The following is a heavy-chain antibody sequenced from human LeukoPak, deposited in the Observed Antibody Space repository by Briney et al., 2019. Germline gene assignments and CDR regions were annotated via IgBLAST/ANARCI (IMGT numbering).Heavy chain of an antibody. Sequence: PGGSLRLSCAASGFTFSSYWMSWVRQAPGKGLEWVANIKQDGSEKYYVDSVKGRFTISRDNAKNSLYLQMNSLRAEDTAVYYCARILLWFGDPTVGDYWGQGTLVTVSS. J-gene: IGHJ4*02. CDR2: IKQDGSEK. CDR3: ARILLWFGDPTVGDY. V-gene: IGHV3-7*01. D-gene: IGHD3-10*01. CDR1: GFTFSSYW.